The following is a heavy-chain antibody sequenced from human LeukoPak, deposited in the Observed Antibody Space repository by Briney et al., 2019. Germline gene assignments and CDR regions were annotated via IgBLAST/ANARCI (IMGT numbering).Heavy chain of an antibody. J-gene: IGHJ3*02. CDR2: IYPGDSDT. CDR3: ARPLDCSGGSCYPRNAFDI. CDR1: GYSFTSYW. D-gene: IGHD2-15*01. Sequence: GESLKISCKGSGYSFTSYWIGWVRQMPGKGLEWMGIIYPGDSDTRYSPSFQGQVTISADKSISTAYLQWSSLKASDTAIYYCARPLDCSGGSCYPRNAFDIWGQGTMVTVSS. V-gene: IGHV5-51*01.